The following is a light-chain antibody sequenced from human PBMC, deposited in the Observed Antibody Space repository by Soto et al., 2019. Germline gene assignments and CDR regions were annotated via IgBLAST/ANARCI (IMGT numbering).Light chain of an antibody. CDR2: EVT. CDR3: SSYTSRSTLV. CDR1: SSDVGGYNY. V-gene: IGLV2-14*01. Sequence: QSVLTQPASVSGSPGQSITISCTGTSSDVGGYNYVSWYQQHPGQAPKLMIYEVTNRPSGVSNRFSGSKSGNTASLTISGLQAEDEADYYCSSYTSRSTLVFGTGTKLTVL. J-gene: IGLJ1*01.